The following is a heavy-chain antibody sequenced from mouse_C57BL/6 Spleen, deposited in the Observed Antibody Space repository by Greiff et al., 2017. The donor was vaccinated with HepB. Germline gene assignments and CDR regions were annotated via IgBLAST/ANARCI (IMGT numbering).Heavy chain of an antibody. CDR2: IYPETGGT. V-gene: IGHV1-15*01. D-gene: IGHD1-1*01. J-gene: IGHJ2*01. CDR1: GYTFTDYE. CDR3: TRPYYGSSVDY. Sequence: QVQLQQSGAELVRPGASVTLSCKASGYTFTDYEMHWVKQTPVHGLEWIGAIYPETGGTAYNQKFKGKAILTADKSSSTAYMELRSLTSEDSAVYYCTRPYYGSSVDYWGQGTTLTVSS.